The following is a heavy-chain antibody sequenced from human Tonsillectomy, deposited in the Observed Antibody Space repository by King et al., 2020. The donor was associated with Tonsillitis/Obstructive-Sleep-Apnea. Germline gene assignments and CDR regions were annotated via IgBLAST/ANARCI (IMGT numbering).Heavy chain of an antibody. Sequence: QLQESGPGLVKPSETLSLTCTVSGGSISTYYWSWIRQPPGKGLEWIGYISYSGSTNYNPSLRSRVTISVDTSKNQFSLNLNSVTAGDTAVYYCARGMVLGAGGYAFDIWGQGTMVTVSS. V-gene: IGHV4-59*01. J-gene: IGHJ3*02. CDR2: ISYSGST. D-gene: IGHD2-8*01. CDR3: ARGMVLGAGGYAFDI. CDR1: GGSISTYY.